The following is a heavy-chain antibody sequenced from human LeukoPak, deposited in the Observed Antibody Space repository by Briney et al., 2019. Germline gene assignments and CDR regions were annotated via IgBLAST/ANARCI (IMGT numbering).Heavy chain of an antibody. Sequence: GGSLRLSCAASGFTFSSYAMHWVRQAPGKGLEWVAVISYDGSNKYYADSVKGRFTISRDNSKNTLYLQMNGLRAEDTAVYYCAKDASRIDSHFDYWGQGTLVTVSS. CDR1: GFTFSSYA. J-gene: IGHJ4*02. D-gene: IGHD2/OR15-2a*01. CDR2: ISYDGSNK. V-gene: IGHV3-30*04. CDR3: AKDASRIDSHFDY.